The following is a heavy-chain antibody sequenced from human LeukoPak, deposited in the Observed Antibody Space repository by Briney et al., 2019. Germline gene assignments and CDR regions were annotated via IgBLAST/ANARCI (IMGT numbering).Heavy chain of an antibody. CDR1: GGSVSSGGTY. CDR2: IDYSGSI. D-gene: IGHD3-10*01. V-gene: IGHV4-61*08. Sequence: PSETLSLTCTVSGGSVSSGGTYWNWIRQPPGRGLEWLGCIDYSGSINYNPCLKSRVTISVDTYKNQFSLRLSSVTASDSAVYYCARDSAHSYYYDSGSLRSGMDVWGQGTTVTVSS. CDR3: ARDSAHSYYYDSGSLRSGMDV. J-gene: IGHJ6*02.